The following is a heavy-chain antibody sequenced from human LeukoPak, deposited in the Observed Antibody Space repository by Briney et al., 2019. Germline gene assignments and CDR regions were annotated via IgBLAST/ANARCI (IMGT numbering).Heavy chain of an antibody. Sequence: ASVKVSCKASGYTFTSYGISWVRQAPGQGLEWMGWISAYNDNTNYAQKLQGRVTMTTDTSTSTAYMELRSLRSDDTAVYYCARDEMVRGVIITSPFDYWGQGTLVTVSS. V-gene: IGHV1-18*01. CDR3: ARDEMVRGVIITSPFDY. J-gene: IGHJ4*02. CDR2: ISAYNDNT. D-gene: IGHD3-10*01. CDR1: GYTFTSYG.